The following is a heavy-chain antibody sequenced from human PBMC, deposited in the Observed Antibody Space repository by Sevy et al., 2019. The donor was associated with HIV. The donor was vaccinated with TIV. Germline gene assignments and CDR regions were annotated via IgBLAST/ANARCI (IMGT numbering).Heavy chain of an antibody. J-gene: IGHJ4*02. Sequence: ASVKVSCRTSGYTFTDYYIHWVRQAPGHGLEWVGWISPNSGGSYLAEKFLGRVTVTRDTSISTVYMELSSLTSVDTAIFYCARGGTSIPRNYFDHWGQGTLVTVSS. D-gene: IGHD2-2*02. CDR2: ISPNSGGS. CDR1: GYTFTDYY. CDR3: ARGGTSIPRNYFDH. V-gene: IGHV1-2*02.